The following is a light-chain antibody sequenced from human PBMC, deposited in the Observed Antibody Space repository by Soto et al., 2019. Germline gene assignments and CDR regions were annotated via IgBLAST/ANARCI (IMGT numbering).Light chain of an antibody. V-gene: IGKV3-15*01. Sequence: VMTQSPATLSLSPVEIATLSCRASQSVSNYLAWYQQKPGQAPRLLIYGASTRATGIPARFSGSGSGTEFTLTISSLQSEDFAVYYCQQYNNWPWTFGQGTKVDIK. J-gene: IGKJ1*01. CDR3: QQYNNWPWT. CDR1: QSVSNY. CDR2: GAS.